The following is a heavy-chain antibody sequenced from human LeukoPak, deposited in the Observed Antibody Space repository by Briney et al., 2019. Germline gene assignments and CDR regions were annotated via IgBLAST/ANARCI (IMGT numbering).Heavy chain of an antibody. Sequence: PSETLSLTCTVSGGSLSSYYWSWIRQPPGKGLEWVSSISSSSSYIYYADSVKGRFTISRDNAKNSLYLQMNSLRAEDTAVYYCASLEYYDFWSGYLSYYYGMDVWGQGTTVTVSS. CDR1: GGSLSSYY. CDR2: ISSSSSYI. J-gene: IGHJ6*02. V-gene: IGHV3-21*01. D-gene: IGHD3-3*01. CDR3: ASLEYYDFWSGYLSYYYGMDV.